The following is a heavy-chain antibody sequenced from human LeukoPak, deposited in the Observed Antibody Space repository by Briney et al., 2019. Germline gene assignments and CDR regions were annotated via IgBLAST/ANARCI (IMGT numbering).Heavy chain of an antibody. V-gene: IGHV3-30*18. CDR3: AKIDY. CDR1: GFTFSSYG. J-gene: IGHJ4*02. Sequence: GGSLRLSCAASGFTFSSYGMHWVRQAPGKGLEWVAVISYDGSNKYYADSVKGRFTISRDNSKNTLYLQMNSLRAEDTAVYYCAKIDYWGQGTLVTVSS. CDR2: ISYDGSNK.